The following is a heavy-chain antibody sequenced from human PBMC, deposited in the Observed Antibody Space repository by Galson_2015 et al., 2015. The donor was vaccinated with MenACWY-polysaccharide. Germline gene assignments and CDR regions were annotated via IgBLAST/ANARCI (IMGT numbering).Heavy chain of an antibody. V-gene: IGHV1-18*04. CDR3: ARGGKYYYDSSGYLNWFDP. CDR1: GYTFNNYA. CDR2: INTYNGNT. J-gene: IGHJ5*02. Sequence: SVKVSCKASGYTFNNYAINWVRQAPGQGLEWMGWINTYNGNTNYAQKVHGRVTVTADSNTAYMELQSLRSDYTAVYYCARGGKYYYDSSGYLNWFDPWGQGTLVTVSS. D-gene: IGHD3-22*01.